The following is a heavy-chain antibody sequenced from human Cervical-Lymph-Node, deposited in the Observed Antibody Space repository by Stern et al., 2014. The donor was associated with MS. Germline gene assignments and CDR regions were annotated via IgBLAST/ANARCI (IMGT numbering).Heavy chain of an antibody. CDR3: ARLSGLRFSLSDYFDY. CDR1: GYSFTSYW. D-gene: IGHD5-12*01. Sequence: VQLVQSGAEVKKPGESLKISCKGSGYSFTSYWIGWVRPMPGKGLEWMGIIYPVDSDTGCSPSFQGQVTISADKSISTAYLQWSSLKASDTAMYYCARLSGLRFSLSDYFDYWGQGTLVTVSS. CDR2: IYPVDSDT. J-gene: IGHJ4*02. V-gene: IGHV5-51*03.